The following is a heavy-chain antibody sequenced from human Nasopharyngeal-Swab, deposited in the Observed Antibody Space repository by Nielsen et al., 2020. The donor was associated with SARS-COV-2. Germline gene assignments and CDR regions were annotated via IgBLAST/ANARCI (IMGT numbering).Heavy chain of an antibody. CDR3: ARGPYSYSSSWFEYFQH. Sequence: VRQAPGKGLEWVAVISYDGSNKYYADSVKGRFTISRDNSKNTLYLQMNSLRAEDTAVYYCARGPYSYSSSWFEYFQHWGQGTLVTVSS. J-gene: IGHJ1*01. D-gene: IGHD6-13*01. V-gene: IGHV3-30-3*01. CDR2: ISYDGSNK.